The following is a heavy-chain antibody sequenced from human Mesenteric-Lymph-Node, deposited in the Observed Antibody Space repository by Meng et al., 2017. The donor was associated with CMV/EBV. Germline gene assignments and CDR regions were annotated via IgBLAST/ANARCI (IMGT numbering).Heavy chain of an antibody. J-gene: IGHJ4*02. D-gene: IGHD6-6*01. V-gene: IGHV4-61*08. CDR1: GGSVNSGDYY. CDR2: IYYSGST. Sequence: SETLSLTCTVSGGSVNSGDYYWSWIRQPPGKGLEWIGYIYYSGSTNYNPSLKSRVTISVDTSKNQFSLKLSSVTAADTAVYYCARGYSSSSRFLFNYWGQGTLVTVSS. CDR3: ARGYSSSSRFLFNY.